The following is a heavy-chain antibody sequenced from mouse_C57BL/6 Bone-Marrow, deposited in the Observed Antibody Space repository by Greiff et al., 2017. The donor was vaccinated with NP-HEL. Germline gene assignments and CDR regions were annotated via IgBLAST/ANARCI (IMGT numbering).Heavy chain of an antibody. V-gene: IGHV7-3*01. D-gene: IGHD2-10*01. J-gene: IGHJ2*01. CDR1: LFTFTDYY. CDR2: IRNKANGYTT. Sequence: EGKRREAGGGRGQPGGSLSLSFSSSLFTFTDYYMSWVRQPPGKALEWLGFIRNKANGYTTEYSASVKGRFTISRDNSQIILYLQMNALRAEDSATDYCARSCYGKASVDYWGQGTTLTVSS. CDR3: ARSCYGKASVDY.